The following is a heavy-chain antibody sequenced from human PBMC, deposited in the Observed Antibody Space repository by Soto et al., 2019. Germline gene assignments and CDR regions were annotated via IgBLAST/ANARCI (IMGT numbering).Heavy chain of an antibody. CDR3: ASGRGYCSESSCSYFDYFQH. CDR2: ISNDGSNK. D-gene: IGHD2-2*01. V-gene: IGHV3-30*03. CDR1: GLTFNTYA. J-gene: IGHJ1*01. Sequence: QVQLVESGGGVGQPGTSLRLSCAASGLTFNTYAMNWIRPAPGKGLEWVAVISNDGSNKYYADSVKGRFTISRDNSKNTVYLQMNSLRGEDTGVYYCASGRGYCSESSCSYFDYFQHWGQGAWSSSPQ.